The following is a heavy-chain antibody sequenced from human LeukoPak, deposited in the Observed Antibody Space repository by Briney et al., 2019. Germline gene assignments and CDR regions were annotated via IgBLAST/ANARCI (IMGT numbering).Heavy chain of an antibody. J-gene: IGHJ4*02. V-gene: IGHV3-23*01. CDR1: GFTFSSYA. CDR2: ISGSGGST. D-gene: IGHD6-13*01. Sequence: GGSLRLSCAASGFTFSSYAMSWVRQAPGKGLEWVSAISGSGGSTYYADSVKDRFTISRDNSKNTLYLQMNSLRAEDTAVYYCAKREMGITAAGTYVDYWGQGTLVTVSS. CDR3: AKREMGITAAGTYVDY.